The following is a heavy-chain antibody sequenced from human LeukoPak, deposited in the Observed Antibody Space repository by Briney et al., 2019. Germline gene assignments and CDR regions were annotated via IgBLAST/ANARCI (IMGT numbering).Heavy chain of an antibody. D-gene: IGHD3-10*01. CDR3: ARDRQYYGSGNLDV. Sequence: GGSLRLSCAASGFTFSSYAMHWVRQAPGKGLEWVAVISYDGSNKYYADSVKGRFTISRDNSKNTLYLQMNSLRAEDTAVYYCARDRQYYGSGNLDVWGQGTTVTVSS. CDR1: GFTFSSYA. CDR2: ISYDGSNK. V-gene: IGHV3-30*04. J-gene: IGHJ6*02.